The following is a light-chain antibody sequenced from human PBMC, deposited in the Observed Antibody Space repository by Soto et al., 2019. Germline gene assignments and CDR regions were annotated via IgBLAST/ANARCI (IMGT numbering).Light chain of an antibody. J-gene: IGLJ2*01. V-gene: IGLV1-47*01. CDR2: KSN. CDR1: SSNFASNS. CDR3: VAWYANLSCVL. Sequence: QSVLTQPPSASGTPGQRVTISCSGSSSNFASNSVYWYQQVPGTAPKLLIYKSNQRPSGVPDRFSGSKSGTSASLAISGLRSEVEADYYCVAWYANLSCVLFGGGTKVTVL.